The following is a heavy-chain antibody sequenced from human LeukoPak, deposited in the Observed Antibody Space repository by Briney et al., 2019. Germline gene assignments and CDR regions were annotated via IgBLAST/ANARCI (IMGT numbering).Heavy chain of an antibody. V-gene: IGHV1-3*01. CDR1: GYTFTSYA. J-gene: IGHJ4*02. CDR2: INAGDGNT. Sequence: ASVKVSCKASGYTFTSYAMHWVRQAPGQRLEWMGWINAGDGNTKYSQKFQGRVTITRDTSASTAYMELSSLRSEDTAVYYCARDLCSGGSCYVLDYWGQGTLVTVSS. D-gene: IGHD2-15*01. CDR3: ARDLCSGGSCYVLDY.